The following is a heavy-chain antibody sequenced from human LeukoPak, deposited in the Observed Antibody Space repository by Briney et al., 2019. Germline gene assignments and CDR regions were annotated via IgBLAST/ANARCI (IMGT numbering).Heavy chain of an antibody. CDR3: ARVVYYDSSDPYYFDY. D-gene: IGHD3-22*01. Sequence: SVKVSCKPSGGTFSSYAISTVRQAPGQGLEWMGGISPIIGTANYAQKFQGRVTITADESTSTAYMELSSLRSEDTAVYYCARVVYYDSSDPYYFDYWGQGTLVTVSS. J-gene: IGHJ4*02. CDR2: ISPIIGTA. CDR1: GGTFSSYA. V-gene: IGHV1-69*13.